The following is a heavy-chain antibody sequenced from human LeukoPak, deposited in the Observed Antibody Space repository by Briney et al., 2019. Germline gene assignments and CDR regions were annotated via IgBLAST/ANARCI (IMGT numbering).Heavy chain of an antibody. V-gene: IGHV3-11*04. CDR2: ISSSDNTV. CDR1: GFIFSGYY. D-gene: IGHD6-19*01. Sequence: PGGSLRLSCAASGFIFSGYYMTWIRQAPGKGLEWVSHISSSDNTVYYADSVKGRFTISRDNAKNSLYLQMSSLRAGDTAVYYCARGAVAGYFYYYMDVWGKGTTVTVSS. J-gene: IGHJ6*03. CDR3: ARGAVAGYFYYYMDV.